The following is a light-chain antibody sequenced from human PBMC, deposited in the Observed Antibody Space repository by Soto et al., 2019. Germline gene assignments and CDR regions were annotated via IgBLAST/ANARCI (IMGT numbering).Light chain of an antibody. CDR3: QQYNIYRIT. J-gene: IGKJ5*01. Sequence: DIQMTQSPSTLSGSVGDRVTITCRASQTISSWLAWYQQKPGKAPKLLIYKASTLKSGVPSRFSGSGSGTEFTLTISSLQPDDFATYYCQQYNIYRITFGQGTRLEIK. CDR2: KAS. V-gene: IGKV1-5*03. CDR1: QTISSW.